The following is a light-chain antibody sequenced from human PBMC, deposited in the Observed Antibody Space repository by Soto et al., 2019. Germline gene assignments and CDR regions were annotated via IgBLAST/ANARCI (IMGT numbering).Light chain of an antibody. CDR2: GAS. Sequence: EIVMTQSPATLSVSPGERATLSCRASQSVSSNLAWYQQKPGQAPRLLIYGASYRAAGIPDRFSGSGSGTDFTLTISRLEPEDFALYYCQQYGSSPWTFGQGTKVDI. CDR1: QSVSSN. CDR3: QQYGSSPWT. J-gene: IGKJ1*01. V-gene: IGKV3-20*01.